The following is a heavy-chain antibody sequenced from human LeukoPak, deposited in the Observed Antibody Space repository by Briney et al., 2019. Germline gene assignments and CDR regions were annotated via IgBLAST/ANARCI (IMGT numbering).Heavy chain of an antibody. CDR2: IRSKANSYAT. CDR3: TTFIVATTVDY. Sequence: PGGSLKLSCAASGFTFTDSGIHWVRQASGKGLEWVGRIRSKANSYATAYAASVKGRFTVSRDDSKNTAYLQMSSRKIEDTAVYYCTTFIVATTVDYWGQGILVTVSS. CDR1: GFTFTDSG. J-gene: IGHJ4*02. D-gene: IGHD5-12*01. V-gene: IGHV3-73*01.